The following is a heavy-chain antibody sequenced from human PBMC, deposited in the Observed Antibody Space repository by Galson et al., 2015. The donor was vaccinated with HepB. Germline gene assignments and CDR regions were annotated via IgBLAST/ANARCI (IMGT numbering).Heavy chain of an antibody. Sequence: SVKVSCKASGYTFTSYYMHWVRQAPGQGLEWMGIINPSGGSTSYAQKFQGRVTMTRDTSTSTVYMELSSLRSEDTAVYYCARDVDFPRSDYYYYMDVWGKGTTVTVSS. CDR3: ARDVDFPRSDYYYYMDV. J-gene: IGHJ6*03. CDR1: GYTFTSYY. D-gene: IGHD3-3*01. CDR2: INPSGGST. V-gene: IGHV1-46*01.